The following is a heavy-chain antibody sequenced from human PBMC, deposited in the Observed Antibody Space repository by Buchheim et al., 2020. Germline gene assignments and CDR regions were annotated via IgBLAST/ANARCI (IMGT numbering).Heavy chain of an antibody. D-gene: IGHD3-10*01. CDR2: ISWNSGSI. CDR1: GFTFDDYA. J-gene: IGHJ6*02. CDR3: AKDIGYYGSGSYLNYYYYYGMDV. V-gene: IGHV3-9*01. Sequence: EVQLVESGGGLVQPGRSLRLSCAASGFTFDDYAMHWVRQAPGKGLEGVSGISWNSGSIGYADSVKGRFTISRDNAKNSLYLQMNSLRAEDTALYYCAKDIGYYGSGSYLNYYYYYGMDVWGQGTT.